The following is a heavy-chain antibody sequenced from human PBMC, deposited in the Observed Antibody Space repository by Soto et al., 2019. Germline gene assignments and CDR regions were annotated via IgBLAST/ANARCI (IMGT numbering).Heavy chain of an antibody. CDR3: ARGRYFVTTHRQWWYFDF. V-gene: IGHV1-18*01. Sequence: QVELVQSGPEVKRPGASVKVSCKASGYTFITSGINWVRQTPGQGLEWMGWISPANGDKKYAQKFKGRVTLTSETSTDTVYMELTNLRSDDTAVYFCARGRYFVTTHRQWWYFDFWGRGTLVTVSS. D-gene: IGHD3-10*01. CDR1: GYTFITSG. CDR2: ISPANGDK. J-gene: IGHJ2*01.